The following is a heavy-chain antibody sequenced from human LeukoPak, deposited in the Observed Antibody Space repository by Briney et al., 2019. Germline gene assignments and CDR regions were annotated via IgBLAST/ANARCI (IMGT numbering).Heavy chain of an antibody. CDR3: ARGKSGLSEAGT. CDR1: GYTLTELS. V-gene: IGHV1-24*01. CDR2: FDPEDGET. Sequence: ASVKVSCKVSGYTLTELSMHWVRQAPGKGLEWMGGFDPEDGETIYAQKFQGRVTMTEDTSTDTAYMELSSLRSEDTAVYYCARGKSGLSEAGTWGQGTLVTVSS. D-gene: IGHD3-3*01. J-gene: IGHJ5*02.